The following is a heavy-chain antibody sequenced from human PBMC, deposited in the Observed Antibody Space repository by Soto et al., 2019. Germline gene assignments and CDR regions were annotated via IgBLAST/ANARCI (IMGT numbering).Heavy chain of an antibody. CDR1: GFTFSSYG. CDR3: ANYWGSSMLAVAGEPTYFDYYGMDV. D-gene: IGHD6-19*01. Sequence: PGGSLRLSWAASGFTFSSYGMHWVRQAPGKGLEWVAVISYDGSNKYYADSVKGRFTISRDNSKNTLYLQMNSLRAEDTAVYYCANYWGSSMLAVAGEPTYFDYYGMDVWGQGTTVTVSS. CDR2: ISYDGSNK. J-gene: IGHJ6*02. V-gene: IGHV3-30*18.